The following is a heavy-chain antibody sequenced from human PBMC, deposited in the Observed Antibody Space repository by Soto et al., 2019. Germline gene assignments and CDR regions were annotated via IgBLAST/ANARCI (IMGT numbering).Heavy chain of an antibody. CDR1: GYSFTSYW. J-gene: IGHJ4*02. CDR2: IYPGDSDT. Sequence: PGESLKISCKGSGYSFTSYWIGWVRQMPGKGLEWMGIIYPGDSDTRYSPSFQGQVTISADKSISTAYLQWSSLKASDTAMYYCARLFEEIVDTIGGYFDYWGQGTLVTVYS. V-gene: IGHV5-51*01. CDR3: ARLFEEIVDTIGGYFDY. D-gene: IGHD5-18*01.